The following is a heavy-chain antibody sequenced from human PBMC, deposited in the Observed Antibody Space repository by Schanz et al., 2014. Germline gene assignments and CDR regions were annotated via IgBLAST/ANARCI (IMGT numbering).Heavy chain of an antibody. V-gene: IGHV3-23*01. CDR1: GFTFSSYA. CDR2: VSRSTPDI. CDR3: ARDASSSDYHLAH. D-gene: IGHD3-22*01. J-gene: IGHJ4*02. Sequence: EVQLLESGGGLVQPGGSLRLSCAASGFTFSSYAMNWVRQAPGKGLEWVSYVSRSTPDIYYADSVRGRFTISRDNAENALFLQMSSLRAEDTAVYCCARDASSSDYHLAHWGQGTLVTVSS.